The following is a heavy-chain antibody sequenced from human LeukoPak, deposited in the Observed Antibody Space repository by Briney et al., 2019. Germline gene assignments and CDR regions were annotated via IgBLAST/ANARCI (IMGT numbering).Heavy chain of an antibody. V-gene: IGHV1-69*04. CDR1: GGTFSSYA. J-gene: IGHJ4*02. Sequence: ASVKVSCTASGGTFSSYAISWVRQAPGQGLEWMGRIIPILGIANYAQKFQGRVTITADKSTSTAYMELSRLRSEDTAVYYCATRGEVGYSGYEIYYFDYWGQGTLVTVSS. CDR2: IIPILGIA. CDR3: ATRGEVGYSGYEIYYFDY. D-gene: IGHD5-12*01.